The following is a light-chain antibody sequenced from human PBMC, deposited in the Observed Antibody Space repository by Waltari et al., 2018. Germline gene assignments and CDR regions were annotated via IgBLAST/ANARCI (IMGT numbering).Light chain of an antibody. CDR3: QTGGHGTWV. CDR1: SGHRSNV. Sequence: QLVLTQSPSASASLGASVKLTCTLSSGHRSNVIAWHQQQPEKGPRYLMTVNSDGSHSKGDKIPDRFSGSSSGAEHYLTISSLQSEDEADYYCQTGGHGTWVFGGGTKLTVL. J-gene: IGLJ3*02. V-gene: IGLV4-69*01. CDR2: VNSDGSH.